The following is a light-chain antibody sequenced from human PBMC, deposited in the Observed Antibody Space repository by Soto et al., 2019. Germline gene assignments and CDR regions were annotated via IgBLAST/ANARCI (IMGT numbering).Light chain of an antibody. Sequence: EIVLTQSPATLSLSPGERATLSCRASQSVSSYLTWYQQKPGQAPRLLIYDASNRATDIPARFSGSGSGTDFTPTISSLMPEDFAVYFCQQRGNWPRTFGQGTKLEIK. J-gene: IGKJ2*01. CDR2: DAS. CDR3: QQRGNWPRT. V-gene: IGKV3-11*01. CDR1: QSVSSY.